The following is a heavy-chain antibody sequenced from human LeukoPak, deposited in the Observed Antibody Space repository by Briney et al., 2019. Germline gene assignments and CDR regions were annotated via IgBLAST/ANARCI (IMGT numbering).Heavy chain of an antibody. Sequence: PSQTLSLTCTVSGGSISSGGYHWSWIRQHPGKGLEWIGYIYYSGSTYYNPSLKSRVTISVDTSKNQFSLKLSSVTAADTAVYYCARDRSSDKYYYYGMDVWGQGTTVTVSS. J-gene: IGHJ6*02. D-gene: IGHD6-6*01. CDR3: ARDRSSDKYYYYGMDV. CDR2: IYYSGST. CDR1: GGSISSGGYH. V-gene: IGHV4-31*03.